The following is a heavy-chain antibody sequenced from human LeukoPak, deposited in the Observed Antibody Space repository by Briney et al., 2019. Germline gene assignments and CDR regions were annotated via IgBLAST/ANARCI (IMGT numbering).Heavy chain of an antibody. D-gene: IGHD3-10*01. J-gene: IGHJ6*02. CDR1: GFTFSNYA. CDR3: AKVPYPDYGSWRPPFMDV. V-gene: IGHV3-23*01. CDR2: ISDTSTNT. Sequence: GGSLRLSCAASGFTFSNYALSWVRQAPGKGLEWVSTISDTSTNTYYADSVTGRFTISRDNSMNTLYLQMNSLRAEDTAIYFCAKVPYPDYGSWRPPFMDVWGQGTTVGVSS.